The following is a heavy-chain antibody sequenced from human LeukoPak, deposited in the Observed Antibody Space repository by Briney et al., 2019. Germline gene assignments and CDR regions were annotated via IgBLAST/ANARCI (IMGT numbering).Heavy chain of an antibody. Sequence: SETLSLTCTVSGGSISSYYWSWIRQPAGKGLEWIGRIYTSGSTNYNPSLKSRVTTSVDKSKNQFSLKLSSVTAADTAVYYCAREIRGVIKNYFDYWGQGTLVTVSS. CDR2: IYTSGST. CDR3: AREIRGVIKNYFDY. CDR1: GGSISSYY. J-gene: IGHJ4*02. D-gene: IGHD3-10*01. V-gene: IGHV4-4*07.